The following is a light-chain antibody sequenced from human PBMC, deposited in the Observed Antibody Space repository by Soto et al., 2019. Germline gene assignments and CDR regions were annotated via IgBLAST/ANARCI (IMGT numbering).Light chain of an antibody. Sequence: DIQMTQSPSTLSASVGDRVTITCRASQSLNSLLAWYQQKPGRAPKLLIYHASTLESGVPSRFSGSGSGTEFPLTISSLQTDDFATYYCQQYNSYSSWTVGQGTKVEIK. V-gene: IGKV1-5*01. CDR2: HAS. J-gene: IGKJ1*01. CDR3: QQYNSYSSWT. CDR1: QSLNSL.